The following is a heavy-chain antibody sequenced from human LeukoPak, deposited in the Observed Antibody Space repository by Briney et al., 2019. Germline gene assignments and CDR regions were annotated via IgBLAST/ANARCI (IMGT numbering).Heavy chain of an antibody. D-gene: IGHD6-19*01. CDR3: ASGDYEGIAVY. J-gene: IGHJ4*02. CDR2: IYSGGST. Sequence: GGSLRLSCAASGFTDSSNYMSWVRQAPGKGLEGVSVIYSGGSTYYADSVKGRFTISRDNSKNTLYLQMNSLRAEDTAVYYCASGDYEGIAVYWGQGTLVSVSS. CDR1: GFTDSSNY. V-gene: IGHV3-66*02.